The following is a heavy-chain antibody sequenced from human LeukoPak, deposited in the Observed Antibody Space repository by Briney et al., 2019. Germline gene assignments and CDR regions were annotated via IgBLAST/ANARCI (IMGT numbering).Heavy chain of an antibody. D-gene: IGHD3-9*01. V-gene: IGHV4-59*12. CDR3: ARDSNPYSPVLRYLSSKSTDYFDY. Sequence: SETLSLTCTVSGGSISSYYWSWIRQPPGKGLEWIGYIYYSGSTNYNPSLKSRVTISVDTSKNQFSLKLSSVTAADTAVYYCARDSNPYSPVLRYLSSKSTDYFDYWGQGTLVTVSS. J-gene: IGHJ4*02. CDR1: GGSISSYY. CDR2: IYYSGST.